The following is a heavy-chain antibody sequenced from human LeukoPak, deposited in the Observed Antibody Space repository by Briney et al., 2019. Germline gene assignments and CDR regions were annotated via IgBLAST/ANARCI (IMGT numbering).Heavy chain of an antibody. Sequence: GGSLRLSCAASGFTFSSYEMNWVRQAPGKGLEWVSYISSSGSTIYYADSVKGRFTISRDNSKNTLYLQMNSLRAEDTAVYYCAKRGSSSGWYYFDYWGQGTLVTVSS. V-gene: IGHV3-48*03. CDR2: ISSSGSTI. D-gene: IGHD6-19*01. J-gene: IGHJ4*02. CDR3: AKRGSSSGWYYFDY. CDR1: GFTFSSYE.